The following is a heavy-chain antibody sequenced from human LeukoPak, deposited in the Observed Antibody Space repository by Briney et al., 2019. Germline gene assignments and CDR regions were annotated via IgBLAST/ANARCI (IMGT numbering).Heavy chain of an antibody. Sequence: GGSLRLSCAASGFTFSSYWMSWVRQAPGKGLEWVANIKQDGSEKYYVDSVKGRFTISRDNAKNSLYLQMNSLRAEDTAVYYCARDLEMATISYYYYYMDVWGKGTTVTVSS. CDR1: GFTFSSYW. D-gene: IGHD5-24*01. CDR3: ARDLEMATISYYYYYMDV. J-gene: IGHJ6*03. CDR2: IKQDGSEK. V-gene: IGHV3-7*01.